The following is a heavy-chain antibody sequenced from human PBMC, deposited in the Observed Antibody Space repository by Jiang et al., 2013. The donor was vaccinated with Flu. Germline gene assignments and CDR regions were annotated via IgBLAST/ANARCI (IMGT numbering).Heavy chain of an antibody. Sequence: LEWLGRTYYRSKWYNDYAVSVKSRITINPDTSKNQFSLQLNSVTPEDTAVYYCARDGYDFWSALYGMDVWGQGTTVTVSS. CDR2: TYYRSKWYN. J-gene: IGHJ6*02. D-gene: IGHD3-3*01. V-gene: IGHV6-1*01. CDR3: ARDGYDFWSALYGMDV.